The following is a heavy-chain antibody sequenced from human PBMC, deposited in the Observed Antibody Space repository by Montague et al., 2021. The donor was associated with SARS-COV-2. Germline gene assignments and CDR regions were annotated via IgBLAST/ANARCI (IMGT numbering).Heavy chain of an antibody. CDR3: AKEREVVRAARTLVAFDL. CDR2: LNHSGTA. Sequence: SETLSLTCTVYRGSFSIYYCCWLRKSPRSGLRWLATLNHSGTAHFYPSVKRRVSISVATSKNQFTLKLTSVTAADTAMYYCAKEREVVRAARTLVAFDLWGHAAMVTVSP. D-gene: IGHD2-2*01. V-gene: IGHV4-34*01. J-gene: IGHJ3*01. CDR1: RGSFSIYY.